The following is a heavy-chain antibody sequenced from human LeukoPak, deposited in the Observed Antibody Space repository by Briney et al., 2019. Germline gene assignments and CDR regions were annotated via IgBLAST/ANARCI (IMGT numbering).Heavy chain of an antibody. Sequence: SETLSLTCAVYGGSLSGYYWSWIRQPPGKGLEWIGEINHSGSTNYNPSLKSRVTISVDTSKNQFSLKLSSVTAADTAVYYCSTSGGSSGYSESLDYWGQGTLVTVSS. V-gene: IGHV4-34*01. CDR2: INHSGST. CDR1: GGSLSGYY. J-gene: IGHJ4*02. CDR3: STSGGSSGYSESLDY. D-gene: IGHD3-22*01.